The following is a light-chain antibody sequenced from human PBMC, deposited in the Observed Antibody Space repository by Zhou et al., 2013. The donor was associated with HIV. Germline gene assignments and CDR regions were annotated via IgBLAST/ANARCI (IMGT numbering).Light chain of an antibody. CDR3: QQHGRT. J-gene: IGKJ4*01. CDR2: AAS. Sequence: EIVMTQSPATLSVSPGERATLSCRAGQSVSSNLAWYQQKPGQAPRLLIYAASSRATGIPARFSGSGSGTEFTLTISSLQSEDFAVYYCQQHGRTFGGGTTVDIK. CDR1: QSVSSN. V-gene: IGKV3-15*01.